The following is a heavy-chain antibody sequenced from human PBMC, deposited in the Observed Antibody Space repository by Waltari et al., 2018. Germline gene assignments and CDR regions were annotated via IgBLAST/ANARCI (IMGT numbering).Heavy chain of an antibody. J-gene: IGHJ3*02. V-gene: IGHV4-59*11. CDR1: GGSISSHY. Sequence: QVQLQESGPGLVKPSETLSLTCTVSGGSISSHYWSWIRQPPGKGLEWIGYIYYSGSTYYNPALKSRVTISVDTSKNQFSLKLSSVTAADTAVYYCAREQGLRYFDWSKNTDPAFDIWGQGTMVTVSS. CDR2: IYYSGST. CDR3: AREQGLRYFDWSKNTDPAFDI. D-gene: IGHD3-9*01.